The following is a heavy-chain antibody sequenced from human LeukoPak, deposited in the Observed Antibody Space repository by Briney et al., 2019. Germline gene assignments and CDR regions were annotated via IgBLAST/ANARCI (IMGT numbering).Heavy chain of an antibody. CDR3: AVYYGSGSYMGGGYYYYMDV. V-gene: IGHV3-74*01. J-gene: IGHJ6*03. CDR1: GFTFSSYW. D-gene: IGHD3-10*01. CDR2: INSDGTTT. Sequence: GGSLRLSCAASGFTFSSYWMHWVRQAPGKGLVWVSRINSDGTTTRYADSVKGRFTISRDKVKNTLYLQMNSLRAEDTAVYYCAVYYGSGSYMGGGYYYYMDVWGKGTTVTVSS.